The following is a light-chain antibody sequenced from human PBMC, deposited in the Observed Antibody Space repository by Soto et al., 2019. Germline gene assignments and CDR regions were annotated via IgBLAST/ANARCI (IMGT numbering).Light chain of an antibody. Sequence: QSVLTQPPSASANPGQRGTISCYGSSSNIGSDIVFWYQQLPGTAHKLLLYRNNQRPSEVPDRFSGSKSGTSASLAISGLRSEDEADYYCAAWDHSLSGWMIGGGTKLTVL. V-gene: IGLV1-47*01. J-gene: IGLJ3*02. CDR2: RNN. CDR1: SSNIGSDI. CDR3: AAWDHSLSGWM.